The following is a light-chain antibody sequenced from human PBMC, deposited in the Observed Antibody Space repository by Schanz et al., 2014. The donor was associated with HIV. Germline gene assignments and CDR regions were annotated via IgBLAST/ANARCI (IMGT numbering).Light chain of an antibody. Sequence: QSALTQPPSASGSPGQSVTISCTGTSSDVGNYNYVSWYQQHPGKVPKLMIYEVSKRPSGVPDRFSGSKSGNTASLTVSGLQAEDEADYYCSSYAGTAWVFGGGTKLTVL. CDR3: SSYAGTAWV. CDR2: EVS. CDR1: SSDVGNYNY. V-gene: IGLV2-8*01. J-gene: IGLJ3*02.